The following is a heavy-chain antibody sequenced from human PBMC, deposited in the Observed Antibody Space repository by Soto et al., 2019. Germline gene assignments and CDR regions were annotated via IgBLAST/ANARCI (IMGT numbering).Heavy chain of an antibody. CDR1: GFTVSSNY. J-gene: IGHJ4*02. D-gene: IGHD2-2*01. Sequence: SGGSLRLSCAASGFTVSSNYMSWVRQAPGKGLEWVSVIYSGGSTYYADSVKGRFTISRDNSKNTLYLQMNSLRAEDTAVYYCARVRVTPFSALVGPLDYWGQGTLVTVSS. V-gene: IGHV3-66*01. CDR3: ARVRVTPFSALVGPLDY. CDR2: IYSGGST.